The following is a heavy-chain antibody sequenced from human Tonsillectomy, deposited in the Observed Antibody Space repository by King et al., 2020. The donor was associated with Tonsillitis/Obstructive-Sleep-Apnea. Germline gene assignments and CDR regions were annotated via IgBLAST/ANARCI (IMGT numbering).Heavy chain of an antibody. CDR2: ISPNSGGT. CDR3: ARRDTYALDI. CDR1: GYTFTGYY. D-gene: IGHD5-18*01. J-gene: IGHJ3*02. Sequence: VQLVESGAEVKKPGAPVKVSCKASGYTFTGYYIHWVRQAPGQGLEWMGRISPNSGGTNYAQNFQGRVTMTRDTSISTVYMELSRLRSDDTAVYYCARRDTYALDIWGQGTMVTVSS. V-gene: IGHV1-2*06.